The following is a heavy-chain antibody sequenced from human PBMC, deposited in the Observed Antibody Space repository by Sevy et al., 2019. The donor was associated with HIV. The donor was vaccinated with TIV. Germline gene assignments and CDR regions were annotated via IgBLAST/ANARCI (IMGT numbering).Heavy chain of an antibody. CDR1: GFTFSSYS. CDR3: ARRPDTMVRGVTNYYYYGMDV. D-gene: IGHD3-10*01. CDR2: ISSSSSYI. V-gene: IGHV3-21*01. J-gene: IGHJ6*02. Sequence: GGSLRLSCAASGFTFSSYSMNWVRQAPGKGLEWVSSISSSSSYIYYADSVKGRFTISRDNAKNSLYLQMNSLRAEDTAGDYCARRPDTMVRGVTNYYYYGMDVWGQGTTVTVSS.